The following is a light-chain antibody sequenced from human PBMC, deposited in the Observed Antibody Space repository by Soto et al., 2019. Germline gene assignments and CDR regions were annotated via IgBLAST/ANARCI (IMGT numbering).Light chain of an antibody. CDR3: QQYGSSFT. Sequence: GLKLSAGTVSLYKGERATLSCRASQSVSSSYLAWYQQKPGQAPRLLIYGASSRATGIPDRFSGSGSGTDFTLTISRLEPEDFAVYYCQQYGSSFTFGQGTNVDIK. V-gene: IGKV3-20*01. CDR1: QSVSSSY. CDR2: GAS. J-gene: IGKJ1*01.